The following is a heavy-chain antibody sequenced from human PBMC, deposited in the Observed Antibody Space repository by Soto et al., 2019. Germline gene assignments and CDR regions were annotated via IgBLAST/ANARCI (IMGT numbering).Heavy chain of an antibody. Sequence: EVQLVESGGGLLQPGGSLRLSCAVSGSTFSNDWMHWVRQAPGKGLVWVSHINSDGSSTNYAYFVKGRFTIARDNAKNTVYLQMNSLRAEDTAVYYCARDRSYSLDVWG. CDR1: GSTFSNDW. J-gene: IGHJ6*01. CDR3: ARDRSYSLDV. V-gene: IGHV3-74*01. CDR2: INSDGSST.